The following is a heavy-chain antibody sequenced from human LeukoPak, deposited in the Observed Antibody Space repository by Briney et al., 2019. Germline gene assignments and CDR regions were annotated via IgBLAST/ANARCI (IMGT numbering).Heavy chain of an antibody. D-gene: IGHD6-13*01. J-gene: IGHJ3*02. CDR3: ASPPAGTHAFDI. CDR1: GGSISSGGYY. V-gene: IGHV4-30-2*01. Sequence: SQTLSLTCTVSGGSISSGGYYWSWIRQPPGKGLEWIGYIYHSGSTYYNPSLKSRVTISVDRSKNQFSLKLSSVTAADTAVYYCASPPAGTHAFDIWGQGTMVTVSS. CDR2: IYHSGST.